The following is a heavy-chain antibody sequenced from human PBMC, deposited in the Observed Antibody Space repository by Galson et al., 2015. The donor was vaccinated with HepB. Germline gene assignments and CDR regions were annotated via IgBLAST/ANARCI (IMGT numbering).Heavy chain of an antibody. J-gene: IGHJ4*02. CDR1: GFTFDDYA. CDR2: ISWNSGSI. CDR3: ARIGASYCSSTSCYGTQGDY. V-gene: IGHV3-9*01. D-gene: IGHD2-2*01. Sequence: SLRLSCAASGFTFDDYAMHWVRQAPGKGLEWVSGISWNSGSIGYADSVKGRFTISRDNAKNSLYLQMNSLRAEDTAVYYCARIGASYCSSTSCYGTQGDYWGQGTLVTVSS.